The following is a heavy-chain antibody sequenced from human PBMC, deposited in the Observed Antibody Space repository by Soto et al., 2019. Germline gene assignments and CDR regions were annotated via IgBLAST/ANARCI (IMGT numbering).Heavy chain of an antibody. CDR2: INAGNGNT. V-gene: IGHV1-3*01. CDR1: GYTFTSYA. D-gene: IGHD1-1*01. Sequence: VKVSCKASGYTFTSYAMHWVRQAPGQRLEWMGWINAGNGNTKYSQKFQGRVTITRDTSASTAYMELSSLRSEDTAVYYCARDRNDRNQKLDYWGQGTLVTVSS. J-gene: IGHJ4*02. CDR3: ARDRNDRNQKLDY.